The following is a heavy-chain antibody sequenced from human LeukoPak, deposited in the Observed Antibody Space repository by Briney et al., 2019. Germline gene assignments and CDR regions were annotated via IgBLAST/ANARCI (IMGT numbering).Heavy chain of an antibody. CDR3: ARGMGDSSGYHLYHFDY. Sequence: GGSLRLSCAASGFTVSSNYMSWVRQAPGKGLEWVSVIYSGGGTYYADSVKGRFTISRDNSKNTLYLQMNSLRAEGMAVYYCARGMGDSSGYHLYHFDYWGQGTLVTVSS. J-gene: IGHJ4*02. D-gene: IGHD3-22*01. V-gene: IGHV3-53*01. CDR2: IYSGGGT. CDR1: GFTVSSNY.